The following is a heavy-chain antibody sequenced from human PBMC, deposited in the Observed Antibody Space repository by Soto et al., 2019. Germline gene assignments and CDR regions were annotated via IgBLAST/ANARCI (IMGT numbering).Heavy chain of an antibody. CDR3: GRGRSGQIVVFY. J-gene: IGHJ4*02. Sequence: XSVKVSCKASGYTFTGHYIHWVRQAPEQGPEWMGEIGPESGATRYAQKFQGRVTMTMDMSITTVYMELSNLSPDDTAVYYCGRGRSGQIVVFYWDQGTPVTVPS. CDR2: IGPESGAT. V-gene: IGHV1-2*02. CDR1: GYTFTGHY. D-gene: IGHD5-12*01.